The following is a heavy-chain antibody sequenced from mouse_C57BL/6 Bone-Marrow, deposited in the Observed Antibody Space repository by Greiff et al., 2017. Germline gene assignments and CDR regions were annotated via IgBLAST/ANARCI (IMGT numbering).Heavy chain of an antibody. V-gene: IGHV1-81*01. CDR2: IYPRSGNT. CDR3: ARLRDGSSYHWYFDV. CDR1: GYTFTSYG. D-gene: IGHD1-1*01. J-gene: IGHJ1*03. Sequence: QVKLQQSGAELARPGASVKLSCKASGYTFTSYGLSWVKQRTGQGLEWIGEIYPRSGNTYYNEKFKGRATLTADKSSSTAYMELRSLASEDSSIYFCARLRDGSSYHWYFDVWGTVTTVTVSS.